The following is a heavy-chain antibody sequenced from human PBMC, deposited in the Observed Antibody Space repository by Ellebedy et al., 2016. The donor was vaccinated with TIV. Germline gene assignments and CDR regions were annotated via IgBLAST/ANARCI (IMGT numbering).Heavy chain of an antibody. CDR1: GAPISTHY. CDR3: ARAGNGLDV. J-gene: IGHJ6*01. CDR2: IYNTGST. Sequence: SETLSLTXTVSGAPISTHYWSWIRQPPGKGLEWIGYIYNTGSTTYNPSLKGRISTSTDTSRNQLSLNLTSVTASDTAVYYCARAGNGLDVWGQGTTVTVSS. V-gene: IGHV4-59*11.